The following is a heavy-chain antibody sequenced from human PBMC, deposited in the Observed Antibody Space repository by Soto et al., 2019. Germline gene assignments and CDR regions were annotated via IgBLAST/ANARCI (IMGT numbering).Heavy chain of an antibody. CDR1: GFTFSSYS. Sequence: GGSLRLSCAASGFTFSSYSMHWVRQAPGKGLEWVAVISYDGSNKYYADSVKGRFTISRDNSKNTLYLQMNSLRAEDTAVYFCAREPFAGNGVPGAGMDVWGQGTTVTVSS. CDR2: ISYDGSNK. CDR3: AREPFAGNGVPGAGMDV. D-gene: IGHD2-8*01. J-gene: IGHJ6*02. V-gene: IGHV3-30-3*01.